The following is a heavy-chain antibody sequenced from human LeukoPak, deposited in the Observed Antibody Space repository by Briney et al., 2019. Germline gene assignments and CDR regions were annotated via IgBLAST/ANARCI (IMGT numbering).Heavy chain of an antibody. CDR2: ISTRGNT. CDR3: VRNWDY. D-gene: IGHD1-1*01. CDR1: GDFITNRY. J-gene: IGHJ4*02. V-gene: IGHV4-4*07. Sequence: SETLSLTCSVSGDFITNRYWSWVRQSAGKGLEWIGRISTRGNTNYNPSLKSRVTMSVDTSNKHFSLELTSVTAADTAVYYCVRNWDYWGQGTLVTVSS.